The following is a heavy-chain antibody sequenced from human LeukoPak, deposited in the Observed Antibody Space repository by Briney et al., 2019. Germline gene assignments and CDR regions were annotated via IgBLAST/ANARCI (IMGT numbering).Heavy chain of an antibody. Sequence: SETLSLTCAVYGGSFSGYYWSWIRQPPGQGLEWIGEINHSGSTNYNPSLKSRVTISVDTSKNQFSLKLSSVTAADTAVYYCARGLSRSMIVVVITHRWFDPWGQGTLVTVSS. CDR3: ARGLSRSMIVVVITHRWFDP. J-gene: IGHJ5*02. D-gene: IGHD3-22*01. CDR2: INHSGST. CDR1: GGSFSGYY. V-gene: IGHV4-34*01.